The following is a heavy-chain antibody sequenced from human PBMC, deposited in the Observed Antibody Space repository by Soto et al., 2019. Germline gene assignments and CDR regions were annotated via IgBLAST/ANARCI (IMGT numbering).Heavy chain of an antibody. CDR3: ARSMYSTSAQLYYGMDV. CDR2: MYHSGIT. CDR1: GYSIRSGYF. J-gene: IGHJ6*02. V-gene: IGHV4-38-2*01. Sequence: NPSETLSLTCAVSGYSIRSGYFWGWIRQPPGKGPEWIGSMYHSGITYYNLSLKSRVTISVDTSKNQLSLKLSSATAADTAVYYCARSMYSTSAQLYYGMDVWGQGTTVTVSS. D-gene: IGHD6-6*01.